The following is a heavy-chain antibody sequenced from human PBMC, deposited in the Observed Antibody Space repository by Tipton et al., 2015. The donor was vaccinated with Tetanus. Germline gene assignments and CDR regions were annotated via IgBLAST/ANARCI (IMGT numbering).Heavy chain of an antibody. D-gene: IGHD3-10*01. J-gene: IGHJ4*02. Sequence: TLSLTCTVSGGSISNYYWNWIRQSPGKGLEWLGNIYYSGDTDYNPSLQSRATISLDTAKNHFSLRLSSVTAADTAVYFCARHPPPYYYGSGSYLDYWGQGTPVTVSS. CDR1: GGSISNYY. CDR2: IYYSGDT. V-gene: IGHV4-59*07. CDR3: ARHPPPYYYGSGSYLDY.